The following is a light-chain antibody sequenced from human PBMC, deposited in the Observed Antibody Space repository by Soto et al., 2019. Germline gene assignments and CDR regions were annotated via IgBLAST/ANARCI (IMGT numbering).Light chain of an antibody. CDR3: QQYGSSPT. CDR2: DVS. Sequence: EIVLTQSPGTLSLSPGERATLSCRASQSINSRYLAWYQQKPGQAPRLLIYDVSSRATGIPDRFSGSGSGTDFTLTISRLEPEDFAVYYCQQYGSSPTFGQGTKVEIK. CDR1: QSINSRY. V-gene: IGKV3-20*01. J-gene: IGKJ1*01.